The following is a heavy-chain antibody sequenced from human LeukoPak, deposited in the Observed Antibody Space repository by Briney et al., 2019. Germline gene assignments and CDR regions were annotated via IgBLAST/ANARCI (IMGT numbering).Heavy chain of an antibody. J-gene: IGHJ5*02. V-gene: IGHV4-61*02. CDR2: IYTSGST. CDR1: GDSISSGNYY. CDR3: ARGGSSGYYFSWFDP. D-gene: IGHD3-22*01. Sequence: SETLSLTCTVSGDSISSGNYYWTWIRQPAGKGLEWIGRIYTSGSTNYNPSLKSRVTISVDTSKNQFSLKLSSVTAADTAVYYCARGGSSGYYFSWFDPWGQGTLVTVSS.